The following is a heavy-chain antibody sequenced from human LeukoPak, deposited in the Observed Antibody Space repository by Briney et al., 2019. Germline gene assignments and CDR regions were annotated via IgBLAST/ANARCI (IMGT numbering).Heavy chain of an antibody. CDR1: GYTFTSYY. J-gene: IGHJ5*02. V-gene: IGHV1-46*01. Sequence: ASVKVSCKASGYTFTSYYMHWVRQAPGQGLEWMGIINPSGDSTSYAQKFQGRVTMTRDTSTSTVYMELSSLRSEDTAVYYCARDRPPQGYSSSWYTLNWFDPWGQGTLVTVSS. CDR3: ARDRPPQGYSSSWYTLNWFDP. CDR2: INPSGDST. D-gene: IGHD6-13*01.